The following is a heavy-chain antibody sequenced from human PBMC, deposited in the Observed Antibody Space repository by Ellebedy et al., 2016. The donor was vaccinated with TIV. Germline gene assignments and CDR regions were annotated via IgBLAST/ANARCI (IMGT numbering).Heavy chain of an antibody. CDR3: ARHSSSWGKAFDI. Sequence: MPSETLSLTCTVSGGSISSFYWSWLRQPAGKGLEWIGRIYSSGSTNYNPSLKSRVNMSVETSKNQFSLKLSSVTAADTAVYYCARHSSSWGKAFDIWGPGTMVTVSS. J-gene: IGHJ3*02. D-gene: IGHD6-13*01. V-gene: IGHV4-4*07. CDR2: IYSSGST. CDR1: GGSISSFY.